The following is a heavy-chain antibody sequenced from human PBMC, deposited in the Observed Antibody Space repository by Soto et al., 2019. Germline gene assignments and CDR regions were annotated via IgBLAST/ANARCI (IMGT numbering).Heavy chain of an antibody. Sequence: SETLSLTCTVSGGSISSGGYYWSWIRRHPGKGLEWIGYIYYSGSTYYNPSLKSRVTISVDTSKNQFSLKLSSVTAADTAVYYCARVGAHYGGPPGYFDYWGQGTLVTVSS. CDR2: IYYSGST. V-gene: IGHV4-31*03. CDR3: ARVGAHYGGPPGYFDY. D-gene: IGHD4-17*01. J-gene: IGHJ4*02. CDR1: GGSISSGGYY.